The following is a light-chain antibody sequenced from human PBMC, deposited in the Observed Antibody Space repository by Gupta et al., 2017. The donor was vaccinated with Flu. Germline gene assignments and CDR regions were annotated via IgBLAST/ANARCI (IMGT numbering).Light chain of an antibody. Sequence: ERATLSCRASQSVSSSYLAWYQQKPGQAPRLLIYGASSRATGIPDRFSGSGSGTDFTLTINRLEPEDFAVYYCQQYGSSPYTFGQGTKLEIK. CDR1: QSVSSSY. J-gene: IGKJ2*01. CDR3: QQYGSSPYT. CDR2: GAS. V-gene: IGKV3-20*01.